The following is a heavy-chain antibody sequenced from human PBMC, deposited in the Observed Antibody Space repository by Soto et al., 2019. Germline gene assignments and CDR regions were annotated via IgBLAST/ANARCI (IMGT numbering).Heavy chain of an antibody. CDR1: GFTFSSYW. V-gene: IGHV3-7*01. D-gene: IGHD4-4*01. Sequence: GGSLRLSCAASGFTFSSYWMSWVRQAPGKGLEWVANIKQDGSEKYYVDSVKGRFTISRDNAKNSLYLQMNSLRAEDTAVYYCAREFGLYSNYGMDVWGQGTTVTVYS. CDR3: AREFGLYSNYGMDV. CDR2: IKQDGSEK. J-gene: IGHJ6*02.